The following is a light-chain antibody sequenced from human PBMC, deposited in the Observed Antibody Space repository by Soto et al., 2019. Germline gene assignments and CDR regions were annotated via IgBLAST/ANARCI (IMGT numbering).Light chain of an antibody. CDR3: QQRSNWPSYT. V-gene: IGKV3-11*01. CDR1: QSVSSY. Sequence: EIVLTQSPATLSLSPGERATLSCRASQSVSSYLAWYQQQPGQAPRLLIYDASNRATGIPARFSGSGSGTDFILTISSLEPEDFAVYYCQQRSNWPSYTFGQGTKLEIK. CDR2: DAS. J-gene: IGKJ2*01.